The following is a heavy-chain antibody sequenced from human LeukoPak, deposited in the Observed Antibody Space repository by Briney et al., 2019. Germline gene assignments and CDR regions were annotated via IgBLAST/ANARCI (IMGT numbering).Heavy chain of an antibody. V-gene: IGHV4-38-2*02. D-gene: IGHD6-13*01. CDR2: IYHSGST. CDR3: ARVIAAAGNWFDP. Sequence: SQTLSLTCTVSGGSMNNGDYYWGWIRQPPGKGLEWIGSIYHSGSTYYNPYLKSRVTISVDTSKNQFSLKLSSVTAADTAVYYCARVIAAAGNWFDPWGQGTLVTVSS. CDR1: GGSMNNGDYY. J-gene: IGHJ5*02.